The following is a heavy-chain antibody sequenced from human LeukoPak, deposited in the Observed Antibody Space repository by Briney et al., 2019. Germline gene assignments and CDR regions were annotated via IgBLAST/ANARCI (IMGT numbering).Heavy chain of an antibody. CDR2: ISYDGSNK. Sequence: GGSLRLSCAASGFTFSSYGMHWVRQAPGKGLEWVAVISYDGSNKYYADSVKGRFTISRDNSKNMLYLQMNSLRAEDTAVYYCAKEGYYDILTGYQGAFDIWGQGTMVTVSS. CDR1: GFTFSSYG. J-gene: IGHJ3*02. D-gene: IGHD3-9*01. CDR3: AKEGYYDILTGYQGAFDI. V-gene: IGHV3-30*18.